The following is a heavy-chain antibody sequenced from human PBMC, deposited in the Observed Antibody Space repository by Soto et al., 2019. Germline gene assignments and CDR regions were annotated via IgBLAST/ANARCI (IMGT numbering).Heavy chain of an antibody. CDR2: ISGSGGST. CDR3: AKGWAYGDYVGAFDI. V-gene: IGHV3-23*01. J-gene: IGHJ3*02. Sequence: GGSLRLSCAASGFTFRSYAMSWVRQAPGKGLEWVSAISGSGGSTYYADSVKGRFTISRDNSKNTLYLQMNSLRAEDTAVYYCAKGWAYGDYVGAFDIWGQGTMVTVSS. D-gene: IGHD4-17*01. CDR1: GFTFRSYA.